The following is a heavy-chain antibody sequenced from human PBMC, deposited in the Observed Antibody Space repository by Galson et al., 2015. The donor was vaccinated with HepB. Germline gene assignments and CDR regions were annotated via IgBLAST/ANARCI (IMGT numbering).Heavy chain of an antibody. D-gene: IGHD1-26*01. CDR2: ISRSRNYI. Sequence: SLSLSCAASGFTFSSYTMDWVRPAPGQGLEWVSSISRSRNYIFYADSVNGPLPISRDNAKNSLYLQMNSLRAEDTAVYYCARQVGIGSGSTDYWGQGTLVSVSS. V-gene: IGHV3-21*06. J-gene: IGHJ4*02. CDR3: ARQVGIGSGSTDY. CDR1: GFTFSSYT.